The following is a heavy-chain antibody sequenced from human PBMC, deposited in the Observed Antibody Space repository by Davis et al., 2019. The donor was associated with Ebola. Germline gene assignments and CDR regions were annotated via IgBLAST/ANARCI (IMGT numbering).Heavy chain of an antibody. D-gene: IGHD6-19*01. CDR1: GYTFTSYA. CDR2: INTNTGNP. CDR3: AREIWQWPYYYYGMDV. Sequence: AASVKVSCKASGYTFTSYAMNWVRQAPGQGLEWMGWINTNTGNPTYAQGFTGRFVFSLDTSVSTAYLQISSLKAEDTAVYYCAREIWQWPYYYYGMDVWGKGTTVTVSS. J-gene: IGHJ6*04. V-gene: IGHV7-4-1*02.